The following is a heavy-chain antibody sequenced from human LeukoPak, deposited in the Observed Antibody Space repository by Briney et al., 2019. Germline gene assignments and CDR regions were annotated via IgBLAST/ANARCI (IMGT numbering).Heavy chain of an antibody. CDR3: ARQGIVGAKRGGWFDY. CDR1: GFTFSSYG. Sequence: GRSLRLSCAASGFTFSSYGMHWVCQAPGKGLEWVAVIWYDGSNENYADSVKGRFTISRDNSKKTMYLQMNSLRAEDTAVYYCARQGIVGAKRGGWFDYWGQGTLVTVSS. J-gene: IGHJ4*02. CDR2: IWYDGSNE. V-gene: IGHV3-33*01. D-gene: IGHD1-26*01.